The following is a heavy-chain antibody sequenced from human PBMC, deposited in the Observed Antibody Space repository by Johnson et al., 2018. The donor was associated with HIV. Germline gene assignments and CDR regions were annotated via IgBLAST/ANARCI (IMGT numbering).Heavy chain of an antibody. CDR3: AKGEYGDFYRGDAFDI. CDR2: IRYDGNTK. D-gene: IGHD4-17*01. Sequence: QVQVVESGGGVVQPGGSLRLSCAASGFTFSSYGIHWVHQAPGKGLESVAFIRYDGNTKYYTDSVKGRFTISRDNSKNTLYLQMNSLRAEDTAVYYCAKGEYGDFYRGDAFDIWGQGTMVTVSS. V-gene: IGHV3-30*02. CDR1: GFTFSSYG. J-gene: IGHJ3*02.